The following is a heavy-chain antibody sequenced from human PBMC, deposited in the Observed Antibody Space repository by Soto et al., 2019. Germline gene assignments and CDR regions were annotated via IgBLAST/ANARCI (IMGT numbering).Heavy chain of an antibody. D-gene: IGHD4-17*01. V-gene: IGHV3-49*03. Sequence: PGGSLRLSCTASGFTFGDYAMSWFRQAPGKGLEWVGFIRSKAYGGTTEYAASVKGRFTISRDDSKSIAYLQMNSLKTEDTAVYYCTRDETTVVIDYWGQGTLVTVSS. CDR2: IRSKAYGGTT. CDR1: GFTFGDYA. J-gene: IGHJ4*02. CDR3: TRDETTVVIDY.